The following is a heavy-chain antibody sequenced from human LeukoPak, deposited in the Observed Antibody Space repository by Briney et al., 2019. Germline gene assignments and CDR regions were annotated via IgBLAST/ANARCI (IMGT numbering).Heavy chain of an antibody. D-gene: IGHD6-13*01. CDR3: ARVGSSWSEAIDY. V-gene: IGHV3-30*04. J-gene: IGHJ4*02. CDR1: GFTFSSYA. Sequence: GGSLRLSCAASGFTFSSYAMHWVRQAPGKGLEWVAVISYDGSNKYYADSVKGRFTISRDNSKNTLYLQMNSLRAEDTAVYYCARVGSSWSEAIDYWGQGTLVTVSS. CDR2: ISYDGSNK.